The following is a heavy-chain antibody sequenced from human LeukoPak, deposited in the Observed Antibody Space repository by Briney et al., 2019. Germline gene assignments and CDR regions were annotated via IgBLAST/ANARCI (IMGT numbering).Heavy chain of an antibody. Sequence: GESLKISCKGSGSSFTSYWIGWVRQMPGKGLEWMGIIYPGDSETRYSPSFQGQVTISADKSISTVYLQWSSLEASDTAMYYCARRSTVIRGVLEEAFDYWGQGTLVTVSS. D-gene: IGHD3-10*01. V-gene: IGHV5-51*01. CDR1: GSSFTSYW. CDR2: IYPGDSET. CDR3: ARRSTVIRGVLEEAFDY. J-gene: IGHJ4*02.